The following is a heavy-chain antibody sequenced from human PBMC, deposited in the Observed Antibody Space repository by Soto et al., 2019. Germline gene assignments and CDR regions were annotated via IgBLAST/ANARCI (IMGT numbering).Heavy chain of an antibody. CDR3: AKQSDDLAAGYDY. CDR2: IYYSGTT. D-gene: IGHD6-13*01. Sequence: SDTLSLTCTVSGGSISSYYWSWIGQPPGKGLEWIGYIYYSGTTNYNPSLNSRVTISVDTSKNQFSLTLSSVTAADTAVYYCAKQSDDLAAGYDYWGQGALVTVSS. V-gene: IGHV4-59*08. J-gene: IGHJ4*02. CDR1: GGSISSYY.